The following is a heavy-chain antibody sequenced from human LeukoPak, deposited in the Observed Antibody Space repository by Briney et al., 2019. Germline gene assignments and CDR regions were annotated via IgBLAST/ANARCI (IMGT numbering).Heavy chain of an antibody. V-gene: IGHV1-69*05. CDR1: GGTFSSYA. D-gene: IGHD4-17*01. CDR3: ARDRGGDYDHYYYMDV. J-gene: IGHJ6*03. Sequence: KVSCKASGGTFSSYAISWVRQAPGQGLEWMGGIIPIFCTANYAQKFQGRVTITTDESTSTAYMELSNLRSEDTAVYYCARDRGGDYDHYYYMDVWGKGTTVTVSS. CDR2: IIPIFCTA.